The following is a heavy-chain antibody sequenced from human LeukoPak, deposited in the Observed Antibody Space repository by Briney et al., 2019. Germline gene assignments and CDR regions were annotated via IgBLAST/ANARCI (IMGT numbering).Heavy chain of an antibody. Sequence: SETLSLTCVVSGYTISNYYNWCWLREPPRKRLELTGNNYHSGGSYYNPSVKSRVTILVDTSKNQFSLKLSSVTAADTAVYYCAKAGTTGIHHWFDPWGQGNLVTVSS. CDR2: NYHSGGS. D-gene: IGHD1-1*01. CDR3: AKAGTTGIHHWFDP. J-gene: IGHJ5*02. CDR1: GYTISNYYN. V-gene: IGHV4-38-2*01.